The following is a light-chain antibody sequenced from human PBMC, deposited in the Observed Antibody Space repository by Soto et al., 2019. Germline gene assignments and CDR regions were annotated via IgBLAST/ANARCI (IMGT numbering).Light chain of an antibody. J-gene: IGKJ4*01. Sequence: DLQMTQSPSSVSASVGDRVTITCRESQGISSWLAWYQQKPAKAPKLLIYAASSLQNEDPSRFSGSVSGTAFTLTISSLPPEDFATYYCQQANSFPLTFGGGTKVEIK. CDR2: AAS. CDR1: QGISSW. V-gene: IGKV1-12*01. CDR3: QQANSFPLT.